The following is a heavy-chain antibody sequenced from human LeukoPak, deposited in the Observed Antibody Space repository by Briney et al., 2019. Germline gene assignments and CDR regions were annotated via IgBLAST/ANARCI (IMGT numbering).Heavy chain of an antibody. D-gene: IGHD3-22*01. CDR1: GFTFSSYA. CDR2: ISGSGGST. CDR3: AKGDSSGYYYRPGYYFDY. J-gene: IGHJ4*02. V-gene: IGHV3-23*01. Sequence: GGSLRLSCAASGFTFSSYAMSWVRQAPGKGLEWVSAISGSGGSTYYADSVKGRFTISRDNSKNTLYLQMNSLRAEATAVYYCAKGDSSGYYYRPGYYFDYSGPGTLVTVSS.